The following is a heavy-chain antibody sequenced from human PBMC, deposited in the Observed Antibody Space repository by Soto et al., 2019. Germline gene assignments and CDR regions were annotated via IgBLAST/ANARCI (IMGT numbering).Heavy chain of an antibody. CDR1: GYTFTSYG. CDR2: ISAYNGNT. V-gene: IGHV1-18*01. J-gene: IGHJ6*02. D-gene: IGHD5-12*01. CDR3: ARQYSGYDSGYYYYGMDV. Sequence: VKVSCKASGYTFTSYGISWVRQVPGQGLEWMGWISAYNGNTNYAQKLQGRVTMTTDTSTSTAYMELRSLRSDDTAVYYCARQYSGYDSGYYYYGMDVWGQGTTVTVSS.